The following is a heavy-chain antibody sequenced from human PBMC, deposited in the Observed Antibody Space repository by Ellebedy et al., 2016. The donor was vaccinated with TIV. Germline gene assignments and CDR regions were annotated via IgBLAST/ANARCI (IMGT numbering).Heavy chain of an antibody. D-gene: IGHD6-19*01. CDR3: ARLRPVAGTGGY. CDR2: VGESGVWT. CDR1: GSNFNSLA. V-gene: IGHV3-23*01. J-gene: IGHJ4*02. Sequence: GESLKISCVVSGSNFNSLAMSWVRQAPGKGLEWVSSVGESGVWTDYADSVKCRFTIFRENSKSTLFLQMNSLRVDDTAVYYCARLRPVAGTGGYWGQGTPVTVSS.